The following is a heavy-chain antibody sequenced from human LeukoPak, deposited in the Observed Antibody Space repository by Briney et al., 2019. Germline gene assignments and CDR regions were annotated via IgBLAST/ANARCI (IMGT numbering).Heavy chain of an antibody. CDR3: ARALAWGYYYDSRWFDP. D-gene: IGHD3-22*01. Sequence: SETLSLTCTVSGGSISSSSYYWGWIRQPPGKGLEWIGSIYYSGSTNYNPSLKSRVTISVDTSKNQFSLKLSSVTAADTAVYYCARALAWGYYYDSRWFDPWGQGTLVTVSS. CDR1: GGSISSSSYY. J-gene: IGHJ5*02. CDR2: IYYSGST. V-gene: IGHV4-39*07.